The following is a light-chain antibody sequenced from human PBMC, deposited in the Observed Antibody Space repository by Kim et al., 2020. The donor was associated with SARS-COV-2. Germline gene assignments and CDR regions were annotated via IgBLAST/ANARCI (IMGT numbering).Light chain of an antibody. CDR1: SSDVGGYNF. CDR3: TSYTSSTSLL. V-gene: IGLV2-14*03. J-gene: IGLJ1*01. CDR2: DVN. Sequence: GQSITISCTGASSDVGGYNFVSWYQQHPGKGPRLVIFDVNKRPSGLSSRFSGSKSGNTASLTISDLQPEDEADYYCTSYTSSTSLLFGTGTQLTVL.